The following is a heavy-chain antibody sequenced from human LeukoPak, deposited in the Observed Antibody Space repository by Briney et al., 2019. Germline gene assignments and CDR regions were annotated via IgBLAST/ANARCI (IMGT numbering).Heavy chain of an antibody. D-gene: IGHD3-10*01. CDR3: ARAPFGEGGMDV. CDR1: GYTFTSYD. V-gene: IGHV1-8*01. Sequence: ASVKVSCKASGYTFTSYDITWVRQSTGQGLEWMGWMNPNSANTGYAQKFQGRVTITRNPSISTAYMELSSLRSEDTAVYYCARAPFGEGGMDVWGQGTTVTVSS. CDR2: MNPNSANT. J-gene: IGHJ6*02.